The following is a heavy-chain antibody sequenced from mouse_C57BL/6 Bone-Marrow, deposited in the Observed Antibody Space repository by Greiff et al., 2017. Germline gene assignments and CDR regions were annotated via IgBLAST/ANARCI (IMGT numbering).Heavy chain of an antibody. J-gene: IGHJ3*01. D-gene: IGHD3-2*02. V-gene: IGHV5-4*01. CDR3: ARADSSGPAWFAY. Sequence: EVHLVESGGGLVKPGGSLKLSCAASGFTFSSYALSWVRQTPEKRLEWVATISDGGSYTYYPDNVKGRFTISRDNAKNNLYLQMSHLKSEDTAMYDCARADSSGPAWFAYWGQGTLVTVSA. CDR1: GFTFSSYA. CDR2: ISDGGSYT.